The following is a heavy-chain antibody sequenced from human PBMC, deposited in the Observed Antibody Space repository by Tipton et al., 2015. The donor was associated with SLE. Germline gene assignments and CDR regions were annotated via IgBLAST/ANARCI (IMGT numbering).Heavy chain of an antibody. Sequence: TLSLTCTVSGGSISSYYWGWIRQPPGKGLGWIGSIYYSGSTYYNPSLKSRVTISVDTSKNQFSLKLSSVAAADTAVYYCATGYSRPGRFDPWGQGTLVTVSS. CDR1: GGSISSYY. CDR2: IYYSGST. V-gene: IGHV4-39*01. CDR3: ATGYSRPGRFDP. J-gene: IGHJ5*02. D-gene: IGHD6-13*01.